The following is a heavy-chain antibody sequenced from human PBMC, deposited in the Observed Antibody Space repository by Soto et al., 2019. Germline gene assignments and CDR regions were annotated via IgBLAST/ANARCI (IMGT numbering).Heavy chain of an antibody. D-gene: IGHD2-8*01. CDR1: GGSISSSSYY. CDR2: IYYSGST. V-gene: IGHV4-39*01. Sequence: PSETLSLTCTVSGGSISSSSYYWGWIRQQPGKGLEWIGSIYYSGSTYYTPSLKSRVTISVDTSKNQSSLKLSSVTAADTAVYYCAILLCTNGVCYRDYYYYMDVWGKGTTVTVSS. J-gene: IGHJ6*03. CDR3: AILLCTNGVCYRDYYYYMDV.